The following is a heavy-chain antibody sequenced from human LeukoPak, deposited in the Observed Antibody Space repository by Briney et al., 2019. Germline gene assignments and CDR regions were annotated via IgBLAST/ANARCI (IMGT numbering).Heavy chain of an antibody. V-gene: IGHV3-73*01. J-gene: IGHJ4*02. CDR2: IRSKANSYAT. D-gene: IGHD2-21*02. Sequence: PGGSLRLSCAASGFTFSDSAMHWVRQASGKGLEWVGRIRSKANSYATAYAASVKGRFTISRDDSKNTAYLQMNSLKTEDTAVYYCTKGVTATPMGVDYWGQGTLVTVSS. CDR3: TKGVTATPMGVDY. CDR1: GFTFSDSA.